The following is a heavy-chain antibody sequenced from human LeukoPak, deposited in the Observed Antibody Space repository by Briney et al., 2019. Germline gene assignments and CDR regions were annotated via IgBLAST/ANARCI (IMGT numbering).Heavy chain of an antibody. Sequence: GESLKISCKGSGYSFTSYWIGWVRQMPGKGLEYMGIIYPGDSDTRYSPSFQGQVTISADKSVSTAYLQWSGLKASDTAMYYCARAGSSTYYHFDYWGHGTLATVSS. D-gene: IGHD3-22*01. CDR2: IYPGDSDT. V-gene: IGHV5-51*01. CDR3: ARAGSSTYYHFDY. CDR1: GYSFTSYW. J-gene: IGHJ4*01.